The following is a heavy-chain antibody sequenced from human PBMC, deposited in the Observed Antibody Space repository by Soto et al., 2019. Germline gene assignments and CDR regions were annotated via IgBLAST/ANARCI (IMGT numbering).Heavy chain of an antibody. V-gene: IGHV3-11*06. Sequence: PGGSLRLSCAASGFTLSDYYMSWIRQAPGKGLEWVSYISSSSSYTNYADSVKGRFTISRDNAKNSLYLQMNSLRAEDTAVYYCARDAFPLFYYYYYYGMDVWGQGTTVTVSS. CDR3: ARDAFPLFYYYYYYGMDV. J-gene: IGHJ6*02. D-gene: IGHD2-21*01. CDR1: GFTLSDYY. CDR2: ISSSSSYT.